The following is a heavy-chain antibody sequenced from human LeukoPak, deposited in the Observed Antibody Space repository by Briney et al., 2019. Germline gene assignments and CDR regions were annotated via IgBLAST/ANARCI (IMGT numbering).Heavy chain of an antibody. CDR2: IRSDGSST. J-gene: IGHJ4*02. Sequence: GGSLRLSCAASGFTFNTYWMHWVRQAPGKGLVWVSRIRSDGSSTTYADSVKGRFTISRDNAKNTLSLQMNSLRADDTAVYYCASEMAAAENYWGQGTLVTVSS. CDR1: GFTFNTYW. CDR3: ASEMAAAENY. V-gene: IGHV3-74*01. D-gene: IGHD6-13*01.